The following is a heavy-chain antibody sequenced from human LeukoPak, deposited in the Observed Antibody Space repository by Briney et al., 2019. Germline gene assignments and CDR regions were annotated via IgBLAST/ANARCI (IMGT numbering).Heavy chain of an antibody. Sequence: GGSLRLSCAASGFTFDDYAMHWVRQAPGKGLEWVSGISWSSGSIGYADSVKGRFTISRDNAKNSLYLQMNSLRAEDMALYYCAKDFYGSGSHHAFDIWGQGTMVTVSS. CDR1: GFTFDDYA. D-gene: IGHD3-10*01. J-gene: IGHJ3*02. CDR2: ISWSSGSI. CDR3: AKDFYGSGSHHAFDI. V-gene: IGHV3-9*03.